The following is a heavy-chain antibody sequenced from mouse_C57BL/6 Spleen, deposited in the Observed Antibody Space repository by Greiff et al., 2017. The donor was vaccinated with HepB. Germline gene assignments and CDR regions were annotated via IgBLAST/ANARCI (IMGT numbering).Heavy chain of an antibody. CDR1: GYTFTSYW. V-gene: IGHV1-64*01. Sequence: VQLQQSGAELVKPGASVKLSCKASGYTFTSYWMHWVKQRPGQGLEWIGMIHPNSGSTHYNEKFKSKATLTVDKSSRTAYMQLSSLTSEDAAVDYCGRREFITTVVAVYYAMDDWGQGTSVTVSS. CDR3: GRREFITTVVAVYYAMDD. J-gene: IGHJ4*01. D-gene: IGHD1-1*01. CDR2: IHPNSGST.